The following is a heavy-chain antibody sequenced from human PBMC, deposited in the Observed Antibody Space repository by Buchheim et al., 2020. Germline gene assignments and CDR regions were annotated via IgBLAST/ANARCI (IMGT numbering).Heavy chain of an antibody. D-gene: IGHD5-18*01. CDR2: MNPNSGNT. CDR3: ERGEGTAMRPYNWFDP. CDR1: GYTFTSYD. Sequence: QVQLVQSGAEVKKPGASVKVSCKASGYTFTSYDINWVRQATGQGLEWMGWMNPNSGNTGYAQKFQGRVTMTRNTSISTYYMERSSIRSEDAAVYYCERGEGTAMRPYNWFDPWGQGTL. V-gene: IGHV1-8*01. J-gene: IGHJ5*02.